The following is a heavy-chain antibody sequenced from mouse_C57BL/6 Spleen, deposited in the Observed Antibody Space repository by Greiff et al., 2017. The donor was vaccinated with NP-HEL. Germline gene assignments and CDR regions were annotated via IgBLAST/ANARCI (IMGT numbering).Heavy chain of an antibody. D-gene: IGHD1-1*01. CDR2: ISSGGSYT. CDR1: GFTFSSYG. Sequence: EVKLQESGGDLVKPGGSLKLSCAASGFTFSSYGMSWVRQTPDKRLEWVATISSGGSYTYYPDSVKGRFTISRDNAKNTLYLQMSSLKSEDTAMYYCARKGDYYGSSPLYFDYWGQGTTLTVSS. V-gene: IGHV5-6*01. J-gene: IGHJ2*01. CDR3: ARKGDYYGSSPLYFDY.